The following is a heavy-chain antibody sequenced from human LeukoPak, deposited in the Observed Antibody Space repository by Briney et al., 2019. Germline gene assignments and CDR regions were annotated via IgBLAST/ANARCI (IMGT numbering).Heavy chain of an antibody. CDR1: GFTVSSNY. Sequence: GRSLRLSCAASGFTVSSNYMSWVRQAPGKGLQWVSVIYSGGRTYYADSVKGRFTISRDNSKNTLYLQMNSLRAEDTAVYYCARGGHFDWLLSWFDLWGQGTLVTVSS. CDR3: ARGGHFDWLLSWFDL. CDR2: IYSGGRT. D-gene: IGHD3-9*01. V-gene: IGHV3-66*01. J-gene: IGHJ5*02.